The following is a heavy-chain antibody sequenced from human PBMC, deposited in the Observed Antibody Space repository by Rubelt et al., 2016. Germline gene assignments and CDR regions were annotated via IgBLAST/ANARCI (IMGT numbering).Heavy chain of an antibody. D-gene: IGHD1-1*01. Sequence: QMQLQESGPGQVKPSQILSLTCTISGGSIKSGGFYWSWIRQHPGRGLEWIGYIYYSGSTYYNPSLQSRVSISSDTSKNQFSLNLTSVTAADTAVDYCARRGYSANWYDATFDSWGQGILVTVSS. CDR1: GGSIKSGGFY. CDR2: IYYSGST. J-gene: IGHJ4*02. V-gene: IGHV4-31*03. CDR3: ARRGYSANWYDATFDS.